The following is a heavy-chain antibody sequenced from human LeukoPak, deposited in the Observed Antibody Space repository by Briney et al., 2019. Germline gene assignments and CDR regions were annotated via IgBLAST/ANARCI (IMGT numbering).Heavy chain of an antibody. CDR1: GFTFSSYW. CDR2: IKQDASEE. J-gene: IGHJ4*02. V-gene: IGHV3-7*01. CDR3: VRDRGRASTDY. Sequence: GGSLRLSCAASGFTFSSYWMSWFRQAPGKGLEWVANIKQDASEENSVASVRGRFTISRDNAKNSLYLQMNSLRAEDTAVYYCVRDRGRASTDYWGQGTLVTVSS. D-gene: IGHD1-26*01.